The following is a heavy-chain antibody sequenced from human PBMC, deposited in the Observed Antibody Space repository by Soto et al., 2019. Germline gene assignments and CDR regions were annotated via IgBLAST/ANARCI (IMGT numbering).Heavy chain of an antibody. D-gene: IGHD5-18*01. Sequence: QVQLVQSGAEVKKPGSSVKVSCKASGGTFSSYAISWVRQAPGQGLEWMGGIIPIFGTANYAQKFQGRVTITADESTSTAYMELSSLSSEDTAVYHCAGGPVDTAMVNGYFDLWGRGTLVTVSS. J-gene: IGHJ2*01. CDR1: GGTFSSYA. CDR2: IIPIFGTA. CDR3: AGGPVDTAMVNGYFDL. V-gene: IGHV1-69*01.